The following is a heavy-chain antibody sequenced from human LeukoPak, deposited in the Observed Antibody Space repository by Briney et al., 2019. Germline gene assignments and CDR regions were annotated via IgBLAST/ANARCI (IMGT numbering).Heavy chain of an antibody. Sequence: GGSLRLSCAASGFTFSSYAMHWVRQAPGKGLEWVAVISYDGSNKYYADSVKGRFTISRDNSKNTVSLQMNSLRGEDTAVYYCARALGYSYGFWGQGTLVTVSS. D-gene: IGHD5-18*01. J-gene: IGHJ4*02. CDR3: ARALGYSYGF. CDR2: ISYDGSNK. V-gene: IGHV3-30*01. CDR1: GFTFSSYA.